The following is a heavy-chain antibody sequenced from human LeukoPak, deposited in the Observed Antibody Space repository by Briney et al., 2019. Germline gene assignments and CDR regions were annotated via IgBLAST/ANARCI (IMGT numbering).Heavy chain of an antibody. CDR3: ARHFLADYSNSPYYFDY. CDR1: GGSFSGYY. V-gene: IGHV4-34*01. D-gene: IGHD4-11*01. CDR2: INHSGST. J-gene: IGHJ4*02. Sequence: SETLSLTCAVYGGSFSGYYWSWIRQPPGKGLEWIGEINHSGSTNYNPSLKSRVTISVDTSKNQFSLKLSSVTAADTAAYYCARHFLADYSNSPYYFDYWGQGTLVTVSS.